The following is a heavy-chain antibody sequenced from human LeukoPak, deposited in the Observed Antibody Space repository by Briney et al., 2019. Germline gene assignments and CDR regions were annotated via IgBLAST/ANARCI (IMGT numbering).Heavy chain of an antibody. CDR2: INHSGST. CDR1: GVSFSGYY. V-gene: IGHV4-34*01. CDR3: ARLVGGSSWYNWFDP. D-gene: IGHD6-13*01. J-gene: IGHJ5*02. Sequence: KSSETLSLTCAVYGVSFSGYYWSWIRQPPGKGLEWIGEINHSGSTNYNPSLKSRVTISVDTSKNQFSLKLSSVTAADTAVYYCARLVGGSSWYNWFDPWGQGTLVTVSS.